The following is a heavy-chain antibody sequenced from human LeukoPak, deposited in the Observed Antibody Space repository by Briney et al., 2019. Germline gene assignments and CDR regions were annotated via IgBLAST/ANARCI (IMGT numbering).Heavy chain of an antibody. CDR2: IGTAGDT. V-gene: IGHV3-13*01. CDR1: GFTFSSYD. Sequence: GGSLRLSCAASGFTFSSYDMHWVRQATGKGLEWVSAIGTAGDTYYPGSVKGRFTISRENAKNSLYPQMNSLRAGDTAVYYCARGLERRRSLYYYYYYGMDVWGQGTTVTVSS. D-gene: IGHD1-1*01. CDR3: ARGLERRRSLYYYYYYGMDV. J-gene: IGHJ6*02.